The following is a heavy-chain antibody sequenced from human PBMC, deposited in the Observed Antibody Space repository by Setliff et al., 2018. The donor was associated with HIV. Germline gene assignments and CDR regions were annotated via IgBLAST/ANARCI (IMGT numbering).Heavy chain of an antibody. CDR2: ISPYNGNT. J-gene: IGHJ3*02. CDR3: ARVRERIGVTGTDDAFDI. D-gene: IGHD3-3*01. CDR1: GYSFHSYG. Sequence: ASVKVSCKAAGYSFHSYGLSWVRLAPGQGLEWMGWISPYNGNTNYAQRFQGRLTMTTDTSTITAYMELSSLRSDDTAVYYCARVRERIGVTGTDDAFDIWGQGTLVTVSS. V-gene: IGHV1-18*01.